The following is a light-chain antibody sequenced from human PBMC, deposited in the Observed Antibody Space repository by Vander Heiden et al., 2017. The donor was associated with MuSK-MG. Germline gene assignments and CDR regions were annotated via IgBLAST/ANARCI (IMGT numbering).Light chain of an antibody. CDR3: SSYTSSSTQV. V-gene: IGLV2-14*03. CDR1: SSDVGGYNY. Sequence: QSALTQPASLSGSPGQSITISCTGTSSDVGGYNYVSWYQQHPGNAPKLMMDDVSNRPSGVSNRFSGSESGNTASLTISGLQAEDEADYYCSSYTSSSTQVFGTGTKVTVL. CDR2: DVS. J-gene: IGLJ1*01.